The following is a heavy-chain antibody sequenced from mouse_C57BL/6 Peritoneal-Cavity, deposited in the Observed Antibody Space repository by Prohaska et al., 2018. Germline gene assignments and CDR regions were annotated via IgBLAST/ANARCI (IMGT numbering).Heavy chain of an antibody. CDR1: GFTFSGFW. J-gene: IGHJ1*03. D-gene: IGHD2-1*01. V-gene: IGHV11-2*01. CDR2: INSDGIAI. Sequence: EVQLLETGGGLVQPGGSRGLSCEGSGFTFSGFWMSWVRQTPGKTMEVIGDINSDGIAINYAPSIKDRFTIFRDNDKSTLYLQMSNVRSEDTATYFCMRYGNYGYFDVWGTGTTVTVSS. CDR3: MRYGNYGYFDV.